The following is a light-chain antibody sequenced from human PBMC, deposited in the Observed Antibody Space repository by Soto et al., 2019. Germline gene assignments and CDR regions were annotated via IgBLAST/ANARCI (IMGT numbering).Light chain of an antibody. CDR2: AAS. CDR1: QDINSY. Sequence: DIQMTQSPSSLSASVGDRVTITCRASQDINSYLNWYQQKPGKAPKLLIYAASSLQSGVPSRFSGSGSGTEFTLTISSLQPDDFATYYCQQYYLYWTFGQGTKVDIK. J-gene: IGKJ1*01. CDR3: QQYYLYWT. V-gene: IGKV1-39*01.